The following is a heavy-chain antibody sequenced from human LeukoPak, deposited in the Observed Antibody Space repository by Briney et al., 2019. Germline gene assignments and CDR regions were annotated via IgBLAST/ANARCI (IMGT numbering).Heavy chain of an antibody. D-gene: IGHD3-22*01. CDR2: IYTSGST. CDR1: GGSISSGSYY. CDR3: ARETVYYDSSGYYSPAFDI. Sequence: SETLSLTCTVSGGSISSGSYYWSWIRQPAGKGLEWIGRIYTSGSTNYNPSLKSRVTISVDTSKNQFSLKLSSVTAADTAVYYCARETVYYDSSGYYSPAFDIWGQGTMVTVSS. V-gene: IGHV4-61*02. J-gene: IGHJ3*02.